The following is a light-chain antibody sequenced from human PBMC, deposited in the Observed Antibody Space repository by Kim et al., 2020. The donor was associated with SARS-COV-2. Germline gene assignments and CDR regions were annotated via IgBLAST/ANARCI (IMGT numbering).Light chain of an antibody. CDR2: QDT. CDR1: KLGDKY. CDR3: QAWDRSTAV. Sequence: SVSPGQTASITCSGDKLGDKYACWYQQKPGQSPVLVIYQDTKRPSGIPERFSGSTSGNTATLTISGTQAMDEADYYCQAWDRSTAVFGGGTKLTVL. J-gene: IGLJ2*01. V-gene: IGLV3-1*01.